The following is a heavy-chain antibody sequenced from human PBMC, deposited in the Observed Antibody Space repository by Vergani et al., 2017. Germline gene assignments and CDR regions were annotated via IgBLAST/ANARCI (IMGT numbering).Heavy chain of an antibody. V-gene: IGHV1-69*01. CDR2: IIPIFGTA. D-gene: IGHD3-3*01. CDR1: GGTFSSYA. J-gene: IGHJ6*02. CDR3: ARHPQGWSGYYINYYYYYGMDV. Sequence: QVQLVQSGAEVKKPGSSVKVSCKASGGTFSSYAISWVRQAPGQGLEWMGGIIPIFGTANYAQKFQGRVTITADESTSTAYMELSSLRSEDTAVYYCARHPQGWSGYYINYYYYYGMDVWGQGTTVTVSS.